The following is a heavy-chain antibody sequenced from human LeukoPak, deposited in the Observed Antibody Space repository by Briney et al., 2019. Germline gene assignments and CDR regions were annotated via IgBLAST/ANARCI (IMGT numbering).Heavy chain of an antibody. J-gene: IGHJ4*02. V-gene: IGHV3-49*03. CDR3: TRDRGAYNLYDY. D-gene: IGHD1-1*01. CDR1: GFTFGDYA. CDR2: IRSKAYGETA. Sequence: PGGSLRLSCTASGFTFGDYAMSWIRQAPGKVLEWVGFIRSKAYGETADYAASVKGRFTISRDDSKAIAYLQMNSLKTEDTAVYHCTRDRGAYNLYDYWGQGTLVTVSS.